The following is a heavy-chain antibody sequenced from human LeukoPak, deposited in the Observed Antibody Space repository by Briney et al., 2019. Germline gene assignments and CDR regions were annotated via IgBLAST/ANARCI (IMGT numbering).Heavy chain of an antibody. CDR3: ARSYYYDSSGYYSGYFDY. CDR2: INPNSGDT. CDR1: GYTFTGYY. V-gene: IGHV1-2*02. J-gene: IGHJ4*02. D-gene: IGHD3-22*01. Sequence: ASVKVSCKTSGYTFTGYYIHWVRQAPGQGLEWMGWINPNSGDTNYAQKFQGRVSMTGDTSISTAYMELSRLRSDDTAVYYCARSYYYDSSGYYSGYFDYWGQGTLVTVSS.